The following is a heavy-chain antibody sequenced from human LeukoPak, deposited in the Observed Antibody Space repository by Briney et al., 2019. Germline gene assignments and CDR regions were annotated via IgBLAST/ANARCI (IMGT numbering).Heavy chain of an antibody. CDR1: GGSVSSGGYY. D-gene: IGHD3-16*01. CDR3: GREGGARLGGGAFDI. CDR2: IYYSGST. V-gene: IGHV4-31*03. J-gene: IGHJ3*02. Sequence: SETLSLTCTVSGGSVSSGGYYWSWIRQHPGKGLEWIGDIYYSGSTYYNPSLKSRVTISVDTSKNQSSLKLSSVTVADTAVYYCGREGGARLGGGAFDIWGQGTMVTVSP.